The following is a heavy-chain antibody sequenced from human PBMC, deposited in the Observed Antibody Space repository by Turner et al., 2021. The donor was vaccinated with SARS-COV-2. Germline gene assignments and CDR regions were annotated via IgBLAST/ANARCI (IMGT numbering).Heavy chain of an antibody. D-gene: IGHD2-8*01. V-gene: IGHV3-33*01. Sequence: QVQLAESGGGVVQPGRSLRHFCAASGFTFSSYGMHWVRQAPGKGLEWVEVIWYDGSNKYYADSVKGRFTISRDNSKNTLYLQMNSLRAEDTAVYYCARDPNAGYYYMDVWGKGTTVTVSS. CDR2: IWYDGSNK. CDR1: GFTFSSYG. CDR3: ARDPNAGYYYMDV. J-gene: IGHJ6*03.